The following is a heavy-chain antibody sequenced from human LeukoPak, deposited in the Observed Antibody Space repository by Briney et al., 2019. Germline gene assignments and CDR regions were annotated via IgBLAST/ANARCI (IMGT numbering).Heavy chain of an antibody. CDR2: ISAYNGNT. CDR3: ARDEESYSSSWYYFDY. J-gene: IGHJ4*02. CDR1: GYTFTSYG. V-gene: IGHV1-18*01. Sequence: GASVKVSCKASGYTFTSYGISWVRQAPGQGLEWMGWISAYNGNTNYAQKLQGRVTMTTDTSTSTAYMELRSLRSDDTAVYYCARDEESYSSSWYYFDYWGQGTLVTISS. D-gene: IGHD6-13*01.